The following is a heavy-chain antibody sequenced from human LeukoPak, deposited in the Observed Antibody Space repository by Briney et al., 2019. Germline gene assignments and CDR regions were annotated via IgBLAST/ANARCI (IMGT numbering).Heavy chain of an antibody. CDR1: GYSFTSYW. CDR3: ARLPRAYYYGSGSFYYDY. V-gene: IGHV5-51*01. J-gene: IGHJ4*02. CDR2: IYPGDSDT. Sequence: GESLKISCKGSGYSFTSYWIGWVRPMPGKGLEWMGIIYPGDSDTRYSPSFQGQVTISADKSISTAYLQWSSLKASDTAMYYCARLPRAYYYGSGSFYYDYWGQGTLVTVSS. D-gene: IGHD3-10*01.